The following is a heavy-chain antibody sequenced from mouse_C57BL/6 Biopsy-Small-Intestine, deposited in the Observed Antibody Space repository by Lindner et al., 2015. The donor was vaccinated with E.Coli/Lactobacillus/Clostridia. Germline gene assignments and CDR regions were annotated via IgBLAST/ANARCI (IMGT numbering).Heavy chain of an antibody. CDR1: GYAFSSSW. Sequence: VQLQESGPELVKPGASVKISCKASGYAFSSSWMNWVKQRPGKGLEWIGRIYPGDRDTNYNGKFKGKATLTADKSSSTAYMQLSSLTSEDSAVYFCARSDYGGTYWYFDVWGTGTTVTVSS. CDR2: IYPGDRDT. D-gene: IGHD1-1*01. J-gene: IGHJ1*03. CDR3: ARSDYGGTYWYFDV. V-gene: IGHV1-82*01.